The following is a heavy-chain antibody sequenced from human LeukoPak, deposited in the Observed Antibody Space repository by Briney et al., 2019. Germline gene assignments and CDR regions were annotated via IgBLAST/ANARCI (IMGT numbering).Heavy chain of an antibody. CDR3: ARTTEGYCSSASCFGFSYSYYMDV. D-gene: IGHD2-2*01. CDR2: IHYSGST. CDR1: GGSISSYY. V-gene: IGHV4-59*01. Sequence: SETLSLTCTVSGGSISSYYWSWIRQPPGKGLEGIGYIHYSGSTNYNPSLKSRVTISVDTSKNQFSLKLSSVIAADTAVYYCARTTEGYCSSASCFGFSYSYYMDVWGKGTTVTISS. J-gene: IGHJ6*03.